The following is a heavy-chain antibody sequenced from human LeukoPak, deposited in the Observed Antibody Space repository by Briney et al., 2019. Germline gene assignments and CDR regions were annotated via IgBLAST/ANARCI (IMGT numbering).Heavy chain of an antibody. J-gene: IGHJ3*02. CDR1: GFTFSSYA. Sequence: PGGSLRLSCAASGFTFSSYAVSWVRQAPGKGLEWVSIVSGSGGRTYYAESVKGRFTISRDNSKNTLFLQMKSLRAEDTAIYYCAKDQYSSGDDAFDIWGQGTMVTVSS. D-gene: IGHD3-22*01. V-gene: IGHV3-23*01. CDR3: AKDQYSSGDDAFDI. CDR2: VSGSGGRT.